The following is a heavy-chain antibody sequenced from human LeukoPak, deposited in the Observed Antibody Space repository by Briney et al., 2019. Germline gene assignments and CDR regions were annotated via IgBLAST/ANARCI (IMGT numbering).Heavy chain of an antibody. D-gene: IGHD4/OR15-4a*01. V-gene: IGHV3-23*01. CDR1: GFTFSSYA. Sequence: GGSLRLSCAASGFTFSSYAMSWVRQAPGKGLEWVSVISGSGGSTYYADSVKGRFTISRDNSKNTLYLQMNSLRAEGTAVYYCAKRCARTLRFDYWGQGTLVTVSS. CDR3: AKRCARTLRFDY. CDR2: ISGSGGST. J-gene: IGHJ4*02.